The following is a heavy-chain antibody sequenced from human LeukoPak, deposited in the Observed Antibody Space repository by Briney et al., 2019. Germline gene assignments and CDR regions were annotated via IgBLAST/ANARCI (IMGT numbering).Heavy chain of an antibody. V-gene: IGHV4-59*08. J-gene: IGHJ1*01. CDR3: ARHTDSSGWTGYFQH. CDR2: IYYRGST. CDR1: GGSISGYY. Sequence: SETLSLTCTVSGGSISGYYWSWIRHPPGKGLEGIVFIYYRGSTDYNPSLKSRVTISVDTSKNQFSLKLSSVTAADTAVFYCARHTDSSGWTGYFQHWGQGTLVTVSS. D-gene: IGHD6-19*01.